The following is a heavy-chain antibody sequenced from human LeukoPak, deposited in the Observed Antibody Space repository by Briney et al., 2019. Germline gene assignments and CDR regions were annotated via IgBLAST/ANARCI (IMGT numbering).Heavy chain of an antibody. V-gene: IGHV3-30*04. J-gene: IGHJ4*02. CDR1: GFTFSSYA. CDR3: ARCGGDCYTSTQGFDY. CDR2: ISYDGNHI. D-gene: IGHD2-21*02. Sequence: GGSLRLSCAASGFTFSSYAMHWVRQAPGKGLEWVAVISYDGNHIFYADSVKGRFTISRDKSKNTLYLQMNSLTTEDTDVYYCARCGGDCYTSTQGFDYWGQGTLVTVSS.